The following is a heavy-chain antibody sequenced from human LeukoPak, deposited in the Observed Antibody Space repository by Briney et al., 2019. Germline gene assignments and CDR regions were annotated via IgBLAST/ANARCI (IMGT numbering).Heavy chain of an antibody. CDR2: ISGGGGST. V-gene: IGHV3-23*01. Sequence: GGSLRLSCAASGFTFTSYSMNWVRQAPGKGLEWVSTISGGGGSTYYADSVKGRFTISRDNSKNTLYLQVNSLRAEDTAVYYCAKGGKWDVTPFDYWGQGTLVAVSP. CDR1: GFTFTSYS. J-gene: IGHJ4*02. D-gene: IGHD1-26*01. CDR3: AKGGKWDVTPFDY.